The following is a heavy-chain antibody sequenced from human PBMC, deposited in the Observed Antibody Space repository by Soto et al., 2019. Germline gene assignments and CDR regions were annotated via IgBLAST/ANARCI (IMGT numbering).Heavy chain of an antibody. J-gene: IGHJ6*03. V-gene: IGHV4-59*08. Sequence: ASGTLSLTCTVSGGSISSYYWSWIRQPPGKGLEWIGYIYYSGSTNYNPSLKSRVTISVDTSKNQFSLKLSSVTAADTAVYYCARHPDSDGRPYYYHYYYMDVWGKGTTVTVYS. D-gene: IGHD1-26*01. CDR3: ARHPDSDGRPYYYHYYYMDV. CDR2: IYYSGST. CDR1: GGSISSYY.